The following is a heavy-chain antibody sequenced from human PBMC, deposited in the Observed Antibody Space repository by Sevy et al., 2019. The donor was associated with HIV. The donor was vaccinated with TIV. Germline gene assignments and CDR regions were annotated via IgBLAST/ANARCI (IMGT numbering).Heavy chain of an antibody. Sequence: GGSLRLSCAASGFTFSEFGMHWVRQAPGKGLEWVAVISHDGRNNKYNANSVKGLFTISRDNSKNTLYLQMNSLRADDTAIYYCARDRGEILRSAFKSWGQGTLVTVSS. CDR3: ARDRGEILRSAFKS. J-gene: IGHJ5*02. CDR2: ISHDGRNNK. CDR1: GFTFSEFG. D-gene: IGHD3-10*01. V-gene: IGHV3-30*04.